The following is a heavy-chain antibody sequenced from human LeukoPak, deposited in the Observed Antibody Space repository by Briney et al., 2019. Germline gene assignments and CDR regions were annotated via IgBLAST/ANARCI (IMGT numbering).Heavy chain of an antibody. V-gene: IGHV3-23*01. CDR2: ISGSGGST. D-gene: IGHD3-16*02. J-gene: IGHJ3*02. CDR1: GFTFSSYA. Sequence: PGGSLRLSCAASGFTFSSYAMSWVRQAPGKGLEWVSAISGSGGSTYYADSVQGRFTISRDNSKNTLYLQMNSLRAEDTAVYYCAKGAGYDYVWGSYRYTGGGAFDIWGQGTMVTVSS. CDR3: AKGAGYDYVWGSYRYTGGGAFDI.